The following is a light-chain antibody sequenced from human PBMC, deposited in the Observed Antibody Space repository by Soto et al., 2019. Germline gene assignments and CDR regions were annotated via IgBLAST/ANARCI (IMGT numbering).Light chain of an antibody. CDR3: QQYYDFWT. CDR2: SAS. Sequence: DIQMTQSPSTLSASLGDRVTITCRANKSIGDWLAWYQQKPGKAPNLLIYSASRLESGVPSRFSGSGSGTKFTLTITRLQPDDFATYYCQQYYDFWTFGQGTKVEMK. J-gene: IGKJ1*01. V-gene: IGKV1-5*01. CDR1: KSIGDW.